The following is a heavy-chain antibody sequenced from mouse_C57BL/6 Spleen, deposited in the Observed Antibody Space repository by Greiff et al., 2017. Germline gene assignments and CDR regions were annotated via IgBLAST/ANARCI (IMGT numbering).Heavy chain of an antibody. CDR3: ARRVTTDYAMDY. D-gene: IGHD2-2*01. J-gene: IGHJ4*01. CDR1: GYTFTSYT. Sequence: VQLQQSGAELARPGASVKMSCKASGYTFTSYTMHWVKQRPGQGLEWIGYINPSSGYTKYNQKFKDKATLTADKSSSTAYMQRSSLTSEDSAVYYCARRVTTDYAMDYWGQGTSVTVSS. V-gene: IGHV1-4*01. CDR2: INPSSGYT.